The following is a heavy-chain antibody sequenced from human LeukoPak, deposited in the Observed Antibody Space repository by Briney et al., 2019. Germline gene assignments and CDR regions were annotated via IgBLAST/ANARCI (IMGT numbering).Heavy chain of an antibody. CDR3: ARVYYSNSYDYWYFDL. D-gene: IGHD6-13*01. CDR1: GDSVSSNSAA. J-gene: IGHJ2*01. Sequence: SQTLSLTCAISGDSVSSNSAAWNWIRQSPSRGLEWLGRTYYRSRWYNDYPLSVKSRISIKPDTSKNQFSLKLSSVTAADTAVYYCARVYYSNSYDYWYFDLWGRGTLVTVSS. V-gene: IGHV6-1*01. CDR2: TYYRSRWYN.